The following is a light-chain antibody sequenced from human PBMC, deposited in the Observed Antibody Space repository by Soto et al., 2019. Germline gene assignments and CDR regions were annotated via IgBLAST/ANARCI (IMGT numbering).Light chain of an antibody. CDR1: QSVSSY. J-gene: IGKJ5*01. CDR3: QQSQYWPPIT. Sequence: EIVLTTSPATLSFPPVQRATFSFRPSQSVSSYLAWYQPKPGQAPRLPIYDAFNRATGTPARFSGSGSGTDFTLTIRSLEPEDFAIYYCQQSQYWPPITCGQGTRRENK. V-gene: IGKV3-11*01. CDR2: DAF.